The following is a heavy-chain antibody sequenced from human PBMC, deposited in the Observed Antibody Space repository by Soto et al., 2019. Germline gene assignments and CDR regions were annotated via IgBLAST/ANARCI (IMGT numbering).Heavy chain of an antibody. V-gene: IGHV1-3*01. J-gene: IGHJ4*02. Sequence: ASVKVSCKAAGYTFTSYVMHCVRQAPGQRLEWMGWINAGNGNTKYSQKFQGRVTITRDTSASTAYMELSSLRSEDTAVYYCARGSGYYYWDDYWGQGTLVTVSS. CDR3: ARGSGYYYWDDY. CDR2: INAGNGNT. D-gene: IGHD3-22*01. CDR1: GYTFTSYV.